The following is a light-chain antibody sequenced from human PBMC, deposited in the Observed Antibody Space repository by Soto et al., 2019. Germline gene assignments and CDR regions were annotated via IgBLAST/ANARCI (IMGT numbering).Light chain of an antibody. CDR2: EVR. V-gene: IGLV2-14*01. J-gene: IGLJ3*02. CDR1: SSDVGGYNH. Sequence: QSVLTQPASVSGSPGQSITISCTGTSSDVGGYNHVSWYQQHPGKAPKLIIYEVRNRPSGVSNRLSGSKSGNTASLTISELQADDQADYYCCSYTSSSIRVFSGGT. CDR3: CSYTSSSIRV.